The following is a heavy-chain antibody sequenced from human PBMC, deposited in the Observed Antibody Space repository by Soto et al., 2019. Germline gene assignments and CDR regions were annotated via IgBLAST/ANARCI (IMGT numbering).Heavy chain of an antibody. CDR2: IWCDGSNK. Sequence: PVGSLRLSCAASGFTFSSYGMHWVRQAPGKGLEWVAVIWCDGSNKYYADSVKGRFTISRDNSKNTLYLQMNSLRAEDTAVYYCARDGSGSYYNGGYNWFDPWGQGTLVTVS. V-gene: IGHV3-33*01. CDR1: GFTFSSYG. J-gene: IGHJ5*02. CDR3: ARDGSGSYYNGGYNWFDP. D-gene: IGHD3-10*01.